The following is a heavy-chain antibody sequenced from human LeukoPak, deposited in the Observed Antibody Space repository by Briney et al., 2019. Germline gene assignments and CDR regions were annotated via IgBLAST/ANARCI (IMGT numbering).Heavy chain of an antibody. CDR1: GGSFSGYY. J-gene: IGHJ6*02. CDR3: ARGTHYYGMDV. V-gene: IGHV4-34*01. Sequence: PSETLSLTCAVYGGSFSGYYWSWIRQPPGKGLEWIGEINHSGSTNYNPSLKSRVTISVGTSKNQFSLKLSSVTAADTAVYYCARGTHYYGMDVWGQGTTVTVSS. CDR2: INHSGST.